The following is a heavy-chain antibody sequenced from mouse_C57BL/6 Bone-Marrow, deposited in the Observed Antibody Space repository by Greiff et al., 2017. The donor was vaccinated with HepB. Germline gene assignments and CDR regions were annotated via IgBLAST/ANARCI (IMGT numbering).Heavy chain of an antibody. CDR1: GFSLTSYG. V-gene: IGHV2-5*01. D-gene: IGHD1-1*01. CDR3: AKGDYYGSSYFDY. Sequence: QVQLKQSGPGLVQPSQSLSITCTVSGFSLTSYGVHWVRQSPGKGLEWLGVIWRGGSTDYNAAFMSRLSITKDNSKSQVFFKMNSLQADDTAIYYWAKGDYYGSSYFDYWGQGTTLTVSS. J-gene: IGHJ2*01. CDR2: IWRGGST.